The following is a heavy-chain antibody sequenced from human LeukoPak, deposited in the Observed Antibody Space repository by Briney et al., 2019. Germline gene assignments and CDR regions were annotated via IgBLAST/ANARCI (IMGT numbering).Heavy chain of an antibody. D-gene: IGHD6-13*01. V-gene: IGHV4-59*08. CDR2: IYYSGGT. CDR3: ARLGAPAGSGLYFYYGMDV. J-gene: IGHJ6*02. Sequence: PSETLSLTRTVSGDSMSSYYWSWIRQRPGKGLEWIGYIYYSGGTNYNPSLKSRVTISVDTSNNQFSLNLISMTAADTAVYYCARLGAPAGSGLYFYYGMDVWGQGTTVTVSS. CDR1: GDSMSSYY.